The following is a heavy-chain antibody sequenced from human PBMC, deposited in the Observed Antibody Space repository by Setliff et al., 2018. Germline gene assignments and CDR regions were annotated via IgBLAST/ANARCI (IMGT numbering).Heavy chain of an antibody. Sequence: GGSLRLSCAASGFTFGDFAMTWVRQAPGKGLEWVSGIGGRGISTYYADSVKGRFIISRDSSENTLYLQMNSLRAEDTAVYYCARPLAFDIWGQGTMVTVSS. V-gene: IGHV3-23*01. J-gene: IGHJ3*02. CDR3: ARPLAFDI. CDR1: GFTFGDFA. CDR2: IGGRGIST.